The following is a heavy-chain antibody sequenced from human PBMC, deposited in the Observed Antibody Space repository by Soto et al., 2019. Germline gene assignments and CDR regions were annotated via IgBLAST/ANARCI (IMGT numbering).Heavy chain of an antibody. Sequence: SETQSVTCTVSGGSISSGDYYWSWIRQPPGKGLEWIGYIYYSGSTNYNPSLKSRVTISVDTSKNQFSLKLSSVTAADTAVYYCARASGSSWYNYYYGMDVWGQGTTVTVSS. D-gene: IGHD6-13*01. CDR3: ARASGSSWYNYYYGMDV. J-gene: IGHJ6*02. V-gene: IGHV4-30-4*01. CDR2: IYYSGST. CDR1: GGSISSGDYY.